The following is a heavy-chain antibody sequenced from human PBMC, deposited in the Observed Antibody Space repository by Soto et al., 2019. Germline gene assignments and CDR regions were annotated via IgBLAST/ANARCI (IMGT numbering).Heavy chain of an antibody. CDR2: INSDGSST. D-gene: IGHD6-13*01. CDR3: ARSQTIAAAGTWGMDV. V-gene: IGHV3-74*01. Sequence: EVQLVESGGGLVQPGGSLRLSCAATGFTFSSYWMHWVRQAPGKGLVWVSRINSDGSSTSYGDSVKGRFTISRDNAKNTLYLQMSSLRAEDTAVYYCARSQTIAAAGTWGMDVWGQGTTVTVFS. J-gene: IGHJ6*02. CDR1: GFTFSSYW.